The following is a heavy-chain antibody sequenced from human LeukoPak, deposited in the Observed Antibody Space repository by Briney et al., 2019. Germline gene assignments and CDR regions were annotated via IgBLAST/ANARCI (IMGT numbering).Heavy chain of an antibody. CDR2: INHSGST. Sequence: SETLSLTCAVYGGSFSGYYWSWIRQPPGKGLEWIGEINHSGSTNYNPSLKSRVTISVDTSKNQFSLKLSSVTAADTAVYYCARVGAAAEGAEYFQHWGQGTLVTVSS. D-gene: IGHD6-13*01. CDR1: GGSFSGYY. CDR3: ARVGAAAEGAEYFQH. V-gene: IGHV4-34*01. J-gene: IGHJ1*01.